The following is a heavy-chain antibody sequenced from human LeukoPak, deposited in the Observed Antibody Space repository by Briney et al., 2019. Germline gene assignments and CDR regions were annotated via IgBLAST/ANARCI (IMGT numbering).Heavy chain of an antibody. CDR1: GGSSSSYY. V-gene: IGHV4-59*01. J-gene: IGHJ3*02. D-gene: IGHD3-3*01. Sequence: PSETLSLTCTVSGGSSSSYYWSWIRQPPGKGLEWIGYIYYSGSTNYNPSLKSRVTISVDTSKNQFSLKLTSVTAADTAVYYCASNGRTIFGVVIHDAFDIWGQGTMVTVSS. CDR2: IYYSGST. CDR3: ASNGRTIFGVVIHDAFDI.